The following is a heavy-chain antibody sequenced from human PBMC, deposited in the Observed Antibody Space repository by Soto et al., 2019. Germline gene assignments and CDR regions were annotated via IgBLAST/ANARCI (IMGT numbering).Heavy chain of an antibody. CDR1: GGSISSGGYY. D-gene: IGHD4-17*01. CDR3: ARGGTTVTTYAEYFQH. CDR2: IYYSGST. V-gene: IGHV4-31*03. J-gene: IGHJ1*01. Sequence: PSETLSLTCTVSGGSISSGGYYWSWIRQHPGKGLEWIGYIYYSGSTYYNPSLKSRVTISVDTSKNQFSLKLSSVTAADTAVYYCARGGTTVTTYAEYFQHWGQGTLVTVSS.